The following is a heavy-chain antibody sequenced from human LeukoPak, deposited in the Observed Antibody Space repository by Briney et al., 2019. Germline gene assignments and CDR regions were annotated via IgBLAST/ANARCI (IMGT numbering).Heavy chain of an antibody. CDR2: ISSGSSTI. CDR3: ARAPSGLYWFDP. J-gene: IGHJ5*02. D-gene: IGHD1-1*01. V-gene: IGHV3-48*02. Sequence: PGGSLRLSCAASGFTFSSFSMNWVRQAPGKGLEWVSYISSGSSTIYYADSVKGRFTISRDNAKNSLYLQVNSLRDEDTAVYYCARAPSGLYWFDPWGQGTLVTVSS. CDR1: GFTFSSFS.